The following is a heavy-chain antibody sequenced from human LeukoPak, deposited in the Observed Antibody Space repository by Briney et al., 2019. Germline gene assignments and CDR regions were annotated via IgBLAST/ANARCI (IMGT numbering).Heavy chain of an antibody. CDR2: IYTSGST. Sequence: SETLSLTCTVSGGSISSDYWSWIRQPDGKGLEWIGRIYTSGSTNYNPSLKSRVTMSVDTSKNQFSLKLSSVTAADTAVYYCARRNVGYRSGQLDYWGQGTLVTVSS. D-gene: IGHD6-19*01. J-gene: IGHJ4*02. CDR3: ARRNVGYRSGQLDY. V-gene: IGHV4-4*07. CDR1: GGSISSDY.